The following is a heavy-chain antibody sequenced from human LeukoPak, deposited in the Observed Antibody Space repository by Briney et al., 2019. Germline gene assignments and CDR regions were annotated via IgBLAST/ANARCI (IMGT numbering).Heavy chain of an antibody. D-gene: IGHD2-2*01. Sequence: ASVKVSCKASGYTFTNYGINWVRQAPGQGLEWIGWISGYNGNTNYAQKLQGRVTMTTDTSTSTAYMELRSLRSDDTAVYYCARENIVVLQAAMGGGYSHYWDVWAKGPRSPSP. CDR2: ISGYNGNT. V-gene: IGHV1-18*01. CDR3: ARENIVVLQAAMGGGYSHYWDV. J-gene: IGHJ6*03. CDR1: GYTFTNYG.